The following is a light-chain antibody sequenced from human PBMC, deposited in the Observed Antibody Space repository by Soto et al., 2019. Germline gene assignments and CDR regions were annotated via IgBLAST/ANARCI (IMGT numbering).Light chain of an antibody. CDR3: QQYVISVT. CDR2: GAS. CDR1: QSVSSSY. Sequence: ENVLTQSPGTLSLSPGERATLSCRASQSVSSSYLAWYQQKPGQAPRLLIYGASNRATGIPERFSGSGSGTDFTLTISRLEPQDSAMYYCQQYVISVTFGQGTRLEIK. V-gene: IGKV3-20*01. J-gene: IGKJ5*01.